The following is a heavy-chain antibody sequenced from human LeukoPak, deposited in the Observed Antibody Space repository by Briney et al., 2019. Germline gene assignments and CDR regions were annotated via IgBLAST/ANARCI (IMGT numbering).Heavy chain of an antibody. CDR1: GGSISSGDYY. Sequence: SQTLSLTCTVSGGSISSGDYYWRWIRQPRGKGLEWIVYIYYCVSTYYNPSLMSRVPISLDTSKTQFSLKLSSVTAADTAVYYCAREYYYDSSGYFLWGQGTLVTVSS. V-gene: IGHV4-30-4*08. J-gene: IGHJ4*02. D-gene: IGHD3-22*01. CDR3: AREYYYDSSGYFL. CDR2: IYYCVST.